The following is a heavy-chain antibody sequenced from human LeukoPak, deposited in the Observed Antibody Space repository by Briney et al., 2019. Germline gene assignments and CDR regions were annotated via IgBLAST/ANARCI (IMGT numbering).Heavy chain of an antibody. CDR2: IKPDGSDR. D-gene: IGHD3-22*01. J-gene: IGHJ4*02. V-gene: IGHV3-7*01. CDR3: ARDVDYYDSSGYSYYFDY. Sequence: GGSLRLSCAASGFTFSSYWMTWVRQAPGKGLEWVANIKPDGSDRYYVDSVKGRFTISRDNAKDSLYLQMNSLRAEDTAVYYCARDVDYYDSSGYSYYFDYWGQGTLVTVSS. CDR1: GFTFSSYW.